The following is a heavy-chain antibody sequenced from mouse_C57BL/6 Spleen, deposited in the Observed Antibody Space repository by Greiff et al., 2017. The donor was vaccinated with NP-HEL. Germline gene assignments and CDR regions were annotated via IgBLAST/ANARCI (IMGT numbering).Heavy chain of an antibody. CDR2: ISDGGSYT. J-gene: IGHJ3*01. Sequence: EVMLVESGGGLVKPGGSLKLSCAASGFTFSSYAMSWVRQTPEKRLEWVATISDGGSYTYYPDNVKGRFTISRDNAKNNLYLQMSHLKSEDTAMYYCASLLHAYWGQGTLVTVSA. CDR3: ASLLHAY. D-gene: IGHD2-10*01. CDR1: GFTFSSYA. V-gene: IGHV5-4*03.